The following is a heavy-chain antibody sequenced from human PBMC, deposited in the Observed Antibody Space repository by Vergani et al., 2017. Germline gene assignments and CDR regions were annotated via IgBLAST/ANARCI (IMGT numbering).Heavy chain of an antibody. CDR1: GFTFSSYA. J-gene: IGHJ2*01. Sequence: EVQLLESGGGLVQPGGSLRLSCAASGFTFSSYAMSWVRQAPGKGLEWVSAISGSGGSTYYADSGKGRFTISRDNSKNTLYLQMNSLRAEDTAVYCCAKGGNCTNGVCPIYWYFDLWGRGTRVTGSS. V-gene: IGHV3-23*01. CDR3: AKGGNCTNGVCPIYWYFDL. CDR2: ISGSGGST. D-gene: IGHD2-8*01.